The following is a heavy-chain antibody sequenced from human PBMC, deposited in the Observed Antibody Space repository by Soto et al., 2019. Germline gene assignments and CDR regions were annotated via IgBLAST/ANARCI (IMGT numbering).Heavy chain of an antibody. CDR1: GYIFTSNY. CDR3: ARESRTWFDGVIGPGDY. J-gene: IGHJ4*02. Sequence: QVQFAQSGAEVKEPGDSVKVSCRASGYIFTSNYITWVRQAPGQGLEWMGWIRVRNGDTHYAPKFRGRVTVTRDTSTSTSYMKLRSLRSDDTAVYYCARESRTWFDGVIGPGDYWGQGTLVTVSS. D-gene: IGHD3-16*01. CDR2: IRVRNGDT. V-gene: IGHV1-18*01.